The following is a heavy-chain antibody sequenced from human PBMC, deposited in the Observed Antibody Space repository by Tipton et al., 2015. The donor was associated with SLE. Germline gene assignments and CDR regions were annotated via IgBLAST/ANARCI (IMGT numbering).Heavy chain of an antibody. J-gene: IGHJ3*01. CDR3: ARTYWDGYNFYDAFDV. V-gene: IGHV1-18*01. D-gene: IGHD5-24*01. Sequence: QSGAEVKKPGASVKVSCKASGYTFTSYAISWVRQAPGQGLELMGWISASYGKSKYVQKFQDRVTMTTDTSTRTAYMELRSLRSDDTAIYYCARTYWDGYNFYDAFDVWGRGTLVTVSS. CDR2: ISASYGKS. CDR1: GYTFTSYA.